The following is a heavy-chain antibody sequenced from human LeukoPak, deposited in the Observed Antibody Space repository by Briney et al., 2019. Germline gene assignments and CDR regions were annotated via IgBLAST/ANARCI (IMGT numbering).Heavy chain of an antibody. CDR1: GFTFSNYG. J-gene: IGHJ6*03. Sequence: GGSLRLSCAASGFTFSNYGMSWVRQAPGKGLGWVSRINNSGGSTYYADSVKGRFTISRDNSKNTLYLQMNSLRVEDTAVYYCARDGGPNWNGNFYYMDVWGKGTTVTVSS. CDR3: ARDGGPNWNGNFYYMDV. CDR2: INNSGGST. V-gene: IGHV3-23*01. D-gene: IGHD1-20*01.